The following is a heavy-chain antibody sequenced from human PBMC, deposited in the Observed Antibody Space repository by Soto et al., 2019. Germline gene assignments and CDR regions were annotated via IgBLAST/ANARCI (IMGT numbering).Heavy chain of an antibody. CDR3: ARGSYYGSGSYYNGDYFDY. Sequence: GGSLRLSCAASGFTFSSYGMHWVRQGPGKGLEWVAVIWYDGSNTYDADSVKGRFTISRDNSKNTLYLQMNSLRAEDTAVYYCARGSYYGSGSYYNGDYFDYWGQGTLVTVSS. D-gene: IGHD3-10*01. J-gene: IGHJ4*02. CDR1: GFTFSSYG. V-gene: IGHV3-33*01. CDR2: IWYDGSNT.